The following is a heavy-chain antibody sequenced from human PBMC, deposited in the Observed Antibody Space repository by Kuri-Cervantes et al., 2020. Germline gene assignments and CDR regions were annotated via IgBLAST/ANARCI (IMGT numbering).Heavy chain of an antibody. Sequence: ASVKVSCKASGDTFTSYGISWVRQAPGQGLEWMGWISAYNGDTNYAQKLQGRVTMTTDTSTSTAYMELRSLRSDDTAVYYCARESEVAASFDFWGKGTLVTVSS. CDR1: GDTFTSYG. V-gene: IGHV1-18*01. CDR3: ARESEVAASFDF. CDR2: ISAYNGDT. D-gene: IGHD6-19*01. J-gene: IGHJ4*02.